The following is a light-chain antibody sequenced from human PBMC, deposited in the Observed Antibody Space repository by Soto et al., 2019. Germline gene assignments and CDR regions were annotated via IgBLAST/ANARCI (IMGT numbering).Light chain of an antibody. CDR1: SSDVGGYNY. CDR2: DVS. CDR3: SSYTSSSTLMV. Sequence: QSALTQPASVSGSPGQSITISCTGTSSDVGGYNYVSWYQQHPGKAPKLMIYDVSHRPSGVSNRFSVSKSGNTASLTISGLQAEDEADYYCSSYTSSSTLMVFGGGTKLTVL. J-gene: IGLJ2*01. V-gene: IGLV2-14*01.